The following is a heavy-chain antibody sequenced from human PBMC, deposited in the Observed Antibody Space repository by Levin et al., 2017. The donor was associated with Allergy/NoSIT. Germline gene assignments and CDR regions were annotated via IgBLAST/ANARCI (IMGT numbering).Heavy chain of an antibody. D-gene: IGHD2-21*02. V-gene: IGHV4-34*01. CDR2: INHGGST. Sequence: KASETLSLTCAVYRGSFSGYYWSWIRQPPGKGLEWIGEINHGGSTNYNPSLKSRVTISVDTSKNQFSLKLSSVTAADTAVYYCARDSLAYCGGDCYSRWFDPWGQGTLVTVSS. J-gene: IGHJ5*02. CDR3: ARDSLAYCGGDCYSRWFDP. CDR1: RGSFSGYY.